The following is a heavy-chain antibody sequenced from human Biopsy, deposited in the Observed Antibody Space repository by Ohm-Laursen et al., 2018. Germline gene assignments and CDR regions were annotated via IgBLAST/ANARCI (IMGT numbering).Heavy chain of an antibody. D-gene: IGHD3-22*01. Sequence: SCTASGYTFTSDYLHWVRQAPGQGLEWMGRINPNNDNTAYAQKFQGRITMTKDTSTSTVYMDLSSLTFDDSAVYYCARETRGLVVITTTALYFDYWGQGNLVTVSS. V-gene: IGHV1-46*01. CDR1: GYTFTSDY. CDR2: INPNNDNT. J-gene: IGHJ4*02. CDR3: ARETRGLVVITTTALYFDY.